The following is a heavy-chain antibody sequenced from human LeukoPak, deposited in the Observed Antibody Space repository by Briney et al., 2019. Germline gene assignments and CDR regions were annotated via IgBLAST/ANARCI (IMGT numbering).Heavy chain of an antibody. CDR3: ASATTYCGADCYPLDAFDI. D-gene: IGHD2-21*02. CDR2: INPNSGGT. J-gene: IGHJ3*02. CDR1: GYTFTGYY. V-gene: IGHV1-2*02. Sequence: ASVKVSCKASGYTFTGYYMHWVRQAPGQGLEWMGWINPNSGGTNCAQKFLGRITMTRDTSISTAYMELSRLRSDDTAVYYCASATTYCGADCYPLDAFDIWGQGTMVTVSS.